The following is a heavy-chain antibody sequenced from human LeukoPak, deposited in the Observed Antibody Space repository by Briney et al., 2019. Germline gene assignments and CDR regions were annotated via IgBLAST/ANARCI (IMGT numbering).Heavy chain of an antibody. D-gene: IGHD2-2*01. J-gene: IGHJ3*02. CDR2: IRGSAGST. Sequence: GGSLRLSCAASGFTFSSYAMSWVRQAPGQGLEWVSGIRGSAGSTYYADSVKGRFTISRDNSKNTLYLQMNSLRAEDTAVYYCAKDYAADRRIAFDIWGQGTMVTVSS. CDR1: GFTFSSYA. V-gene: IGHV3-23*01. CDR3: AKDYAADRRIAFDI.